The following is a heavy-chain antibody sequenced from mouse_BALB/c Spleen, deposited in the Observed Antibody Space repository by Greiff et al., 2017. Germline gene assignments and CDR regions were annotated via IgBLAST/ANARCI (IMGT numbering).Heavy chain of an antibody. CDR2: IDPANGNT. Sequence: VHVKQSGAELVKPGASVKLSCTASGFNIKDTYMHWVKQRPEQGLEWIGRIDPANGNTKYDPKFQGKATITADTSSNTAYLQLSSLTSEDTAVYYCARLNYEKAMDYWGQGTSVTVSS. CDR1: GFNIKDTY. J-gene: IGHJ4*01. D-gene: IGHD2-1*01. CDR3: ARLNYEKAMDY. V-gene: IGHV14-3*02.